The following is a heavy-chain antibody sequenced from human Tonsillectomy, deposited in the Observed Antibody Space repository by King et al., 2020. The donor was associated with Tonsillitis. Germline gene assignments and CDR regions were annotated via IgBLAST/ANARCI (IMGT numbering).Heavy chain of an antibody. Sequence: VQLVESGGGLVQPGGSLRVSCAASGFTFRNYGMSWVRQAPGKGLEWVSSISGSGSSTYYADCVKGRFTISRDNSKNTVSVHMNSLRAEDTAVYYCAKLVDLLMDVWGQGTTVTVSS. CDR1: GFTFRNYG. CDR2: ISGSGSST. V-gene: IGHV3-23*04. D-gene: IGHD1-26*01. J-gene: IGHJ6*02. CDR3: AKLVDLLMDV.